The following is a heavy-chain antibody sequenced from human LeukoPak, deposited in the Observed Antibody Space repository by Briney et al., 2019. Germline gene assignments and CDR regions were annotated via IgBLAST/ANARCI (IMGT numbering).Heavy chain of an antibody. CDR3: ARDGDPYSGSYSGFDY. CDR2: IIPIFGTA. J-gene: IGHJ4*02. D-gene: IGHD1-26*01. V-gene: IGHV1-69*13. CDR1: GGTFSSYA. Sequence: ASVKVSCKASGGTFSSYAISWVRQAPGQGLEWMGGIIPIFGTANYAQKFQGRVTITADESTSTAYMELSSLRSEDTAVYYCARDGDPYSGSYSGFDYWGQGTLVTVSS.